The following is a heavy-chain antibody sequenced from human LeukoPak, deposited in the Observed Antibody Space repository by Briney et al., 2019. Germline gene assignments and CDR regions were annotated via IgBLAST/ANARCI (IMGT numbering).Heavy chain of an antibody. D-gene: IGHD3-22*01. J-gene: IGHJ4*02. Sequence: ASVKVSCKASGYTLTELSMHWVRQAPGKGLEWMGGFDPEDGETIYAQKFQGRVTMTEDTSTDTAYMELSSLRSEDTAVYYCATKSRASGSGYYYGRGYFDYWGQGTLVTVSS. V-gene: IGHV1-24*01. CDR1: GYTLTELS. CDR2: FDPEDGET. CDR3: ATKSRASGSGYYYGRGYFDY.